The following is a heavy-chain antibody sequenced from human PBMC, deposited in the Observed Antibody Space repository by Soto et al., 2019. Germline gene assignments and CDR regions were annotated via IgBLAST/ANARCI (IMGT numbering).Heavy chain of an antibody. CDR2: INHSGST. CDR3: VGWELLGYYFDF. Sequence: SETLSLTCAVYGGSFSGYAWSWIRQPPGKGLEWIGEINHSGSTNYNPSLKSRVTISVDTSKNQFSLKLSSVTTADTAVYYCVGWELLGYYFDFWGQGTLVTVSS. CDR1: GGSFSGYA. D-gene: IGHD1-26*01. V-gene: IGHV4-34*01. J-gene: IGHJ4*02.